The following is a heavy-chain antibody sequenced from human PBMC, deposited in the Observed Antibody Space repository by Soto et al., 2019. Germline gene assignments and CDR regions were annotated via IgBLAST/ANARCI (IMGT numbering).Heavy chain of an antibody. CDR3: VRDDKWAFDI. Sequence: EVQLVESGGGLVQPGKSRKVSCEASGFTFSSYAMNWVRQAPGKGLEWISYIRVGSGSRFYADSVQGRFTISRDDAQNSLFLQMNTLTDEDTAIYYCVRDDKWAFDIWGQGTTVIVSS. D-gene: IGHD1-26*01. CDR2: IRVGSGSR. J-gene: IGHJ3*02. V-gene: IGHV3-48*02. CDR1: GFTFSSYA.